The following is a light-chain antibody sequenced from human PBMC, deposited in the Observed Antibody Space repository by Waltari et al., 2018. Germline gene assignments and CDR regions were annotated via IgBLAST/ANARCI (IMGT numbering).Light chain of an antibody. Sequence: SSDLTQPPSVSVSPGQTARIACSGERLGTRYVSWYQQKPGQSPLLVIYQDKKRPSGIPERFSGSNSGNTATLTINGTRTLDEAEYFCQAWDNNFVIFGGGTKLTVL. CDR3: QAWDNNFVI. CDR1: RLGTRY. V-gene: IGLV3-1*01. CDR2: QDK. J-gene: IGLJ2*01.